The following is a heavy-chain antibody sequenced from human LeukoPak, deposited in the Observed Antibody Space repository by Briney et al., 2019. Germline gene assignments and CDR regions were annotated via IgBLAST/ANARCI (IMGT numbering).Heavy chain of an antibody. Sequence: GGSLRLSRAASGFTFSNSDMGWVRQAPGKGLEWVSAIKDSGGSAYYADSVRGRFTISRDNFKNTLYLQMSSLRAEDTAVYHCAKGRLSVAGFDYWGQGMLVTVSS. V-gene: IGHV3-23*01. CDR2: IKDSGGSA. D-gene: IGHD6-19*01. CDR1: GFTFSNSD. CDR3: AKGRLSVAGFDY. J-gene: IGHJ4*02.